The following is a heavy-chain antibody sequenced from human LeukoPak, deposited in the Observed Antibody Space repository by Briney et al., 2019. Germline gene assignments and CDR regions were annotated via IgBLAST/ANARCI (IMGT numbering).Heavy chain of an antibody. D-gene: IGHD6-25*01. CDR2: ISGSGAST. CDR1: GFTFSNYA. V-gene: IGHV3-23*01. Sequence: GGSLRLSCAASGFTFSNYAMSWVRQAPGKGLEWVSLISGSGASTYYPDSVKGRFTISRDNSKNTLSLQMNSLRAEDTAVYYCAPDLRGSASSLDDWGQGILVTVSS. CDR3: APDLRGSASSLDD. J-gene: IGHJ4*02.